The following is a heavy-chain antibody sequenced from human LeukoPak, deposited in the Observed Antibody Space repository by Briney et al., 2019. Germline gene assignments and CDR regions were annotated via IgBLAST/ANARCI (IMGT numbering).Heavy chain of an antibody. CDR2: INHSGST. CDR3: ARGQQLVSVWFDP. V-gene: IGHV4-34*01. J-gene: IGHJ5*02. Sequence: SETLSLTCAVYGGSFSGYYWSWIRQPPGKGLEWIGEINHSGSTNYNPSLKSRVTISVDTSKNQFSLKLSSVTAADTAVYYCARGQQLVSVWFDPWGQGTLVTVSS. D-gene: IGHD6-13*01. CDR1: GGSFSGYY.